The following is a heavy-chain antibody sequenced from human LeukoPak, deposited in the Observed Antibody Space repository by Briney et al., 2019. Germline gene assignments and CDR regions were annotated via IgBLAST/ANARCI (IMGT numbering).Heavy chain of an antibody. CDR1: GFTFSNYA. D-gene: IGHD4-23*01. Sequence: GGSLRLSCVASGFTFSNYAMTWVRQAPGKGLEWVSLIYSGDSTYYADSVKGRFIISRDNSKNTLYLQMNSLRAEDTAVYYCARVYGGNFDYWGQGTLVTVSS. CDR3: ARVYGGNFDY. V-gene: IGHV3-53*01. J-gene: IGHJ4*02. CDR2: IYSGDST.